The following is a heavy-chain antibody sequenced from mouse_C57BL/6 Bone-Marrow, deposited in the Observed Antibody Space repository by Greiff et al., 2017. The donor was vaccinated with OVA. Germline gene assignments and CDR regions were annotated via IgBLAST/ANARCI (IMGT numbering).Heavy chain of an antibody. CDR1: GYTFTSYW. J-gene: IGHJ2*01. CDR3: AEEGDYVYDGVYYYDY. D-gene: IGHD2-2*01. Sequence: QVQLQQPGAELVKPGASVKLSCKASGYTFTSYWMQWVKQRPGQGLEWIGEIDPSDSYTNYNQKFKGKATLTVDTSSSTAYMQLSSLTSEDSAFYYCAEEGDYVYDGVYYYDYWGQGTTLTVSS. CDR2: IDPSDSYT. V-gene: IGHV1-50*01.